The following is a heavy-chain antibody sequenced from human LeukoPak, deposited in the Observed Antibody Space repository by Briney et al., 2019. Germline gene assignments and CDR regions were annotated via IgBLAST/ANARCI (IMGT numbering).Heavy chain of an antibody. V-gene: IGHV3-66*01. CDR3: AREAGITMLRGVYDY. Sequence: GGSLRLSCAASGFTVSSNYMSWVRQAPGKGLEWVSVIYSGGSTYYADSVKGRFTFSRDNAKNSLYLQMNSLRAEDTAVYYCAREAGITMLRGVYDYWGQGTLVTVSS. J-gene: IGHJ4*02. D-gene: IGHD3-10*01. CDR2: IYSGGST. CDR1: GFTVSSNY.